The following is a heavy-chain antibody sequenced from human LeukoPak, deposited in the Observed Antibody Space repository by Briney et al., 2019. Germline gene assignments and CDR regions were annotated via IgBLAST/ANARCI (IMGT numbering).Heavy chain of an antibody. CDR2: ISSSRSTI. CDR1: GFTFSSYS. CDR3: AREDILAARPPVP. J-gene: IGHJ4*02. Sequence: PGGSLRLSCAASGFTFSSYSMNWVRQAPGKGLEWVSYISSSRSTIYYADSVKGRFTISRDNAKNSLYLQMNSLRAEDTAVYYCAREDILAARPPVPWGQGTLVTVSS. D-gene: IGHD6-6*01. V-gene: IGHV3-48*01.